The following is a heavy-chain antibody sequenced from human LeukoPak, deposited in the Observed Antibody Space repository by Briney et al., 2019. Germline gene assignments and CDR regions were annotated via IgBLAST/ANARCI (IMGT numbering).Heavy chain of an antibody. D-gene: IGHD6-13*01. CDR3: ARGQQQPTKEDWFDP. CDR2: IIPGGGST. V-gene: IGHV1-46*04. CDR1: GYTFTNYY. J-gene: IGHJ5*02. Sequence: GASVTVSCRASGYTFTNYYMHWVRQAPGQGLEWMGIIIPGGGSTSYAQKLQGRVTITRETSTSTVYMELSSLRSEDTAVYYCARGQQQPTKEDWFDPWGQGTLVTVSS.